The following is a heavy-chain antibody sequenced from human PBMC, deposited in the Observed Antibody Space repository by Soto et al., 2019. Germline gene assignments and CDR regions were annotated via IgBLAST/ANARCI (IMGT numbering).Heavy chain of an antibody. J-gene: IGHJ3*02. CDR1: GGSVSTGAYY. CDR3: ARHDYYHRTFDI. V-gene: IGHV4-61*08. Sequence: ASETLSLTCRVSGGSVSTGAYYWSWIRQPPGKGLEWIGYTLYSGSPNYNPSLQSLQSRVTISVDTSRNQFSLRLTSVTAADTALYYCARHDYYHRTFDIWGQGTLVTVSS. D-gene: IGHD3-9*01. CDR2: TLYSGSP.